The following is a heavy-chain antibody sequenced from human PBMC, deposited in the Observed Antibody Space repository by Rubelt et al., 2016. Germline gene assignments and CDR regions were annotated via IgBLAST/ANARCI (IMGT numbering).Heavy chain of an antibody. V-gene: IGHV4-34*01. CDR1: GGSFSGYY. J-gene: IGHJ2*01. CDR2: INHSGST. Sequence: QVQLQQWGAGLLKPSETLSLTCAVYGGSFSGYYWSWIRQPPGKGLEWIGEINHSGSTNYNPSLKSLVTISVDTSKNQFSLKLSSVTAADTAVYYCARVWSLARRYWYFDLWGRGTLVTVSS. CDR3: ARVWSLARRYWYFDL. D-gene: IGHD3-3*01.